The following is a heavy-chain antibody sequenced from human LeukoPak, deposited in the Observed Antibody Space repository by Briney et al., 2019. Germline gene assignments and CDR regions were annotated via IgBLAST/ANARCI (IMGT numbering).Heavy chain of an antibody. CDR1: GFTVSSNY. D-gene: IGHD3-22*01. Sequence: PGGSLRLSCAASGFTVSSNYMSWVRQAPGKGLEWVSVIYSGGSTYYADSVKGRFTISRDNSKNTLYLQMNSLRAEDTAVYYCARDYPEGYYYDSSVGAFDIWGQGTMVTVSS. V-gene: IGHV3-53*01. CDR3: ARDYPEGYYYDSSVGAFDI. CDR2: IYSGGST. J-gene: IGHJ3*02.